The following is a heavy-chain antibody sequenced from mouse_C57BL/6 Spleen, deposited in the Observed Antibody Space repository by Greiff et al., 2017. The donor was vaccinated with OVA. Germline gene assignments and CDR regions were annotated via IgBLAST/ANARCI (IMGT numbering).Heavy chain of an antibody. CDR2: INPNNGGT. D-gene: IGHD4-1*01. V-gene: IGHV1-26*01. Sequence: EVQLQQSGPELVKPGASVKISCKASGYTFTDYYMNWVKQSHGKSLEWIGDINPNNGGTSYNQKFKGKATLTVDKSSSTAYMELRSLTSEDSAVYYCAREGNWPWFAYWGQGTLVTVSA. J-gene: IGHJ3*01. CDR3: AREGNWPWFAY. CDR1: GYTFTDYY.